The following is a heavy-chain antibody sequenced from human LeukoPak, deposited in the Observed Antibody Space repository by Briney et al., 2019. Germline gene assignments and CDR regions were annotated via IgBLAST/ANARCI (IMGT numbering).Heavy chain of an antibody. V-gene: IGHV3-23*01. CDR3: ARDTEAAYAFDI. J-gene: IGHJ3*02. D-gene: IGHD2-15*01. Sequence: GGSLRLSCAASGFTFSSYAMSWVRQAPGKGLEWVSAISGSGGSTYYADSVKGRFTISRDNSKNTLYLQMNSLRAEDTAVYYCARDTEAAYAFDIWGQGTMVTVSS. CDR2: ISGSGGST. CDR1: GFTFSSYA.